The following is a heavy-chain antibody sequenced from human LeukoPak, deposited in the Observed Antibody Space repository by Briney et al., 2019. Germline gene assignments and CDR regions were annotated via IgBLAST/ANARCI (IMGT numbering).Heavy chain of an antibody. V-gene: IGHV3-9*01. J-gene: IGHJ4*02. D-gene: IGHD1-26*01. CDR2: ISWNSGSI. Sequence: PGGSLRLSCAGSGFPLDDYAMHWVRQAPGKGLEWVSGISWNSGSIDYAETVKGRFTISRDNAKNSLYLQMNSLRPEDTAFYYCANGTGRYWAFFDYWGQGTLVTVSS. CDR3: ANGTGRYWAFFDY. CDR1: GFPLDDYA.